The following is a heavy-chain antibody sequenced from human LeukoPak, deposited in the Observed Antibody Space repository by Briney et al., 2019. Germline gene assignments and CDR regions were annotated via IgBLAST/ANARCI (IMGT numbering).Heavy chain of an antibody. V-gene: IGHV3-33*08. CDR2: IWYDGSNK. CDR3: ARDQVRVCSSTSCYNYYYGMDV. CDR1: GFTFDDYG. J-gene: IGHJ6*02. Sequence: GGSLRLSCAASGFTFDDYGMSWVRQAPGKGLEWVAVIWYDGSNKYYADSVKGRFTISRDNSKNTLYLQMNSLRAEDTAVYYCARDQVRVCSSTSCYNYYYGMDVWGQGTTVTVSS. D-gene: IGHD2-2*02.